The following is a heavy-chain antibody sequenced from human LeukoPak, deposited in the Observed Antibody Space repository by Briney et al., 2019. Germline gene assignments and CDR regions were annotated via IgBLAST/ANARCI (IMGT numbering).Heavy chain of an antibody. J-gene: IGHJ4*02. D-gene: IGHD3-22*01. Sequence: PSETLSLTCTVSGGSMTDYYWSWIRQPPGKGLEWLGYIHSTGSTNYSPSLKSRVTISVDTSKKQFSLKLRSVTAADTAVYYCARDVYDSSGYYLLGDNWGQGTLVTVSS. CDR3: ARDVYDSSGYYLLGDN. CDR2: IHSTGST. CDR1: GGSMTDYY. V-gene: IGHV4-59*01.